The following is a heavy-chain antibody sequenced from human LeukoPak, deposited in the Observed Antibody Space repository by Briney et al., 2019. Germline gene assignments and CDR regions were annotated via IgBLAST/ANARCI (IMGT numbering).Heavy chain of an antibody. D-gene: IGHD3-10*01. CDR3: ARGGFGELWAPFDY. CDR1: GYRFSSYW. J-gene: IGHJ4*02. Sequence: GESLKITCKGSGYRFSSYWIAWVRQVPGKGLEWMGIIYPGDSDTRNSPSFQGQVTISVDRSISTAYLQWSSLKASDTAMYYCARGGFGELWAPFDYWGQGTLVTVSS. CDR2: IYPGDSDT. V-gene: IGHV5-51*01.